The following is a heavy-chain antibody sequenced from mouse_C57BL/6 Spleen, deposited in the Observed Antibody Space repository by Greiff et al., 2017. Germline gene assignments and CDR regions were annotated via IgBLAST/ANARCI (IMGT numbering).Heavy chain of an antibody. Sequence: VQLQQPGAELVRPGSSVKLSCKASGYTFTSYWMDWVKQRPGQGLEWIGNIYPSDSETHYNQKFKDKATLTVDKSSSTAYMRLSSLTSEDSAVYYCAREDGMGFAYWGQGTLVTVSA. D-gene: IGHD1-1*01. CDR1: GYTFTSYW. J-gene: IGHJ3*01. CDR3: AREDGMGFAY. CDR2: IYPSDSET. V-gene: IGHV1-61*01.